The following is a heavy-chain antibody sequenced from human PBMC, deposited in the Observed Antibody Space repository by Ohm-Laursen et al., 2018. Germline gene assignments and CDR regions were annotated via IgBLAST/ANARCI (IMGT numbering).Heavy chain of an antibody. D-gene: IGHD6-6*01. Sequence: SLRLSCAASGFTVSSNYMSWVRQAPGKGLERVSVIYSGGSTYYADSVKGRFTISRDNAKNSLYLQMKSLRAEDTAVYYCAREYSSSSGRAFDIWGQGTMVTVSS. CDR3: AREYSSSSGRAFDI. V-gene: IGHV3-53*01. CDR2: IYSGGST. CDR1: GFTVSSNY. J-gene: IGHJ3*02.